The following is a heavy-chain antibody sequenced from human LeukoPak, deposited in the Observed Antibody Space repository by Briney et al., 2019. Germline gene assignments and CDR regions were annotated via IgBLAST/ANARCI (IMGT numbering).Heavy chain of an antibody. CDR2: ITGTHYTT. V-gene: IGHV3-23*01. J-gene: IGHJ5*02. D-gene: IGHD4-17*01. CDR3: TKDPNGDYVGAFDP. Sequence: GGSLRLSCTASGFSFSSYAMGWVRQAPGKGLEWVSSITGTHYTTYNTDSVKGRFTISRDNSKNTLYLQMNSLRADDTAVYYCTKDPNGDYVGAFDPWGQGTLVTVSS. CDR1: GFSFSSYA.